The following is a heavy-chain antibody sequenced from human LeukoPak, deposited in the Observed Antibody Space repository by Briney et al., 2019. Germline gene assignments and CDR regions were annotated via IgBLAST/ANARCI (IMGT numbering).Heavy chain of an antibody. CDR2: IYHSGST. Sequence: PSGTLSLTCSVSGGSISSGPYFWSWIRQPPGKGLEWIGYIYHSGSTYYNPSLKSRVTISVDRSKNQFSLKLSSVTAADTAVYYCARELRTSSSLYYFDYWGQGTLVTVSS. J-gene: IGHJ4*02. CDR3: ARELRTSSSLYYFDY. V-gene: IGHV4-30-2*01. CDR1: GGSISSGPYF. D-gene: IGHD6-13*01.